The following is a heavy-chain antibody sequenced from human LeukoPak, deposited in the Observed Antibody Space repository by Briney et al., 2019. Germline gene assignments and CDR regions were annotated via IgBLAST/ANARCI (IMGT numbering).Heavy chain of an antibody. CDR1: GFTFDDYT. CDR2: ITWDGGST. Sequence: GGSLRLSCAASGFTFDDYTMHWVRQAPGKGLEWVSLITWDGGSTYYADSVKGRFTISRDNSKNSLYLQMNSLRTEDTALYYCAKDSTGLYYFDYWGQGTLVTVSS. J-gene: IGHJ4*02. V-gene: IGHV3-43*01. D-gene: IGHD3-22*01. CDR3: AKDSTGLYYFDY.